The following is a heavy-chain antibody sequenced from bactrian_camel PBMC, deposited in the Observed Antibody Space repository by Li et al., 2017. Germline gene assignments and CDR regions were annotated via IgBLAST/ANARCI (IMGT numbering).Heavy chain of an antibody. CDR1: GFTFRIAD. Sequence: DVQLVESGGGLVQPGGSLRLSCAASGFTFRIADMSWIRQAPGKEREAVAGIWVGGSSMDYVDSVKGRFIISQDNAKTTVFPQMNSLKPEDTATYYCASSVPGATPGARGPRSPSP. CDR3: ASSVPGATP. J-gene: IGHJ6*01. D-gene: IGHD3*01. CDR2: IWVGGSSM. V-gene: IGHV3S40*01.